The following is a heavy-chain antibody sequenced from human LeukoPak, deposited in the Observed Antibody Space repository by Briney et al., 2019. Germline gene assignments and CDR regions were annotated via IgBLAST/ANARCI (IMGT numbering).Heavy chain of an antibody. V-gene: IGHV3-49*04. CDR1: GFTFGDYA. J-gene: IGHJ6*02. Sequence: GGSLRLSCTASGFTFGDYAMSWVRQAPGKGLEWVGFIRSKAYGGTTEYAASVKGRFTISRDDSKSIAYLQMNSLRAEDTAVYYCARKYCSGGSCLLRYYYYYGMDVWGQGTTVTVSS. CDR2: IRSKAYGGTT. D-gene: IGHD2-15*01. CDR3: ARKYCSGGSCLLRYYYYYGMDV.